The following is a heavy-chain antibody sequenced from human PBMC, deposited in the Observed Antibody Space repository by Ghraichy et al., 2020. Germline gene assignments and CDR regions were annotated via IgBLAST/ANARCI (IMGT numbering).Heavy chain of an antibody. J-gene: IGHJ4*02. CDR2: INHSGST. CDR1: GGSFSGYY. V-gene: IGHV4-34*01. Sequence: SETLSLTCAVYGGSFSGYYWSWIRQPPGKGLEWIGEINHSGSTNYNPSLKSRVTISVDTSKNQFSLKLSSVTAADTAVYYCARASRRIQKPYYFDYWGQGTLVTVSS. CDR3: ARASRRIQKPYYFDY.